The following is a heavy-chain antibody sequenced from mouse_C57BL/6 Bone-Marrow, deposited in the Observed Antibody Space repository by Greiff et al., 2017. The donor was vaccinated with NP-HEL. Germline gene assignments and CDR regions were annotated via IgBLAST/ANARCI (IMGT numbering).Heavy chain of an antibody. V-gene: IGHV1-81*01. CDR2: IYPRSGNS. J-gene: IGHJ3*01. D-gene: IGHD1-1*01. CDR1: GYTFTSYG. Sequence: VQLQQSGAELARPGASVKLSCKASGYTFTSYGISWVKQRTGPGLEWIGEIYPRSGNSYYNEKFKGKATLTADKSSSTAYMELRSLTSEDSAVYFCARSPYYYGSSTWVAYWGQGTLVTVSA. CDR3: ARSPYYYGSSTWVAY.